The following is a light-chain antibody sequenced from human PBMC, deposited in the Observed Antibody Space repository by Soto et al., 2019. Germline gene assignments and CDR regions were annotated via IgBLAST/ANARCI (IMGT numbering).Light chain of an antibody. CDR3: LQASTFPRT. Sequence: IVLTPSPSSLCLSPEEGAALSCRASQTISKSDLAWYQQKPGQPPRLLVYDATSRATGIPARFSGSGSGTDFTLTISSRQPEDFAPYYCLQASTFPRTFAQGTKVEI. V-gene: IGKV3-11*01. J-gene: IGKJ1*01. CDR2: DAT. CDR1: QTISKSD.